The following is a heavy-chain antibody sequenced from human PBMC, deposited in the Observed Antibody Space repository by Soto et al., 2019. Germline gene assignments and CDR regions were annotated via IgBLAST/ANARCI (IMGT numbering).Heavy chain of an antibody. Sequence: EVQLLESGGGLVQPGGSLTLSCAASGFTFSNYAMSWVRQTPGKGLEWVSAISGSGASTYYADSVRGRFTITRDNSKNTLYLHGNSLRAADRAVYYCVKDGYSGYVGRRFDLWGQGTLGPVSS. CDR2: ISGSGAST. CDR3: VKDGYSGYVGRRFDL. CDR1: GFTFSNYA. V-gene: IGHV3-23*01. D-gene: IGHD5-12*01. J-gene: IGHJ4*02.